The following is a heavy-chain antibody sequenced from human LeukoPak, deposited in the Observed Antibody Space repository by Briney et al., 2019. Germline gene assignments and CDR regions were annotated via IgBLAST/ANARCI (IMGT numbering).Heavy chain of an antibody. V-gene: IGHV3-30*02. CDR3: AKCDSGSYLGYYFDY. CDR2: IRYDGSYK. D-gene: IGHD1-26*01. J-gene: IGHJ4*02. CDR1: GFPFRSYA. Sequence: PGGSLRLSCAASGFPFRSYAMHWVRQAPGKGLEWVAFIRYDGSYKYYADSVKGRFTISRDNSKNTLSLQMNSLRAEDTAVYYCAKCDSGSYLGYYFDYWAREPWSPSPQ.